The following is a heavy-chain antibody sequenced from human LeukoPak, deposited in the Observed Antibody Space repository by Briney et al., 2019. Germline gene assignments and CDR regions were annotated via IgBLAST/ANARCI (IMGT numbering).Heavy chain of an antibody. CDR2: ISAYNGNT. J-gene: IGHJ5*02. Sequence: ASVKVSCKGSGYTFTSYGISWVRQAPGQGLEWMGWISAYNGNTNYAQKLQGRVTMTTDTSTSTAYMELRSLRSDDTAVYYCARERGYFDWLLSHWFDPWGQGTLVTVSS. V-gene: IGHV1-18*01. D-gene: IGHD3-9*01. CDR3: ARERGYFDWLLSHWFDP. CDR1: GYTFTSYG.